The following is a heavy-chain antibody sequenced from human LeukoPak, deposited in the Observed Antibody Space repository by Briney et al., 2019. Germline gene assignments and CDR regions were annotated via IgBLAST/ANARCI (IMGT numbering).Heavy chain of an antibody. J-gene: IGHJ3*02. V-gene: IGHV3-7*01. CDR1: GFTFSSYW. CDR3: AREKGAPDDAFDI. Sequence: PGGSLRLSCAASGFTFSSYWMSWVRQAPGKGLEWVANIKQDGSEKYYVDSVKGRFTISRDNAKNSLYLQMNSLRAEDTAVYYCAREKGAPDDAFDIWGQGTMVTVSS. CDR2: IKQDGSEK.